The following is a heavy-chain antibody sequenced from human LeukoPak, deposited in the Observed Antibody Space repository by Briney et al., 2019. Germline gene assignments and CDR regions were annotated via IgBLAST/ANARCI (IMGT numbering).Heavy chain of an antibody. Sequence: TGGSLRLSCVASGFTFSSYWMHWVRQDPRKGLVWVSRINGDGRNINYADSVRGRFTISRDNAKNTLYLQMNTLRVEDTAVYYCARDYSDTIFGVVISYYFDYWGQGTLVTVSS. D-gene: IGHD3-3*01. CDR1: GFTFSSYW. CDR2: INGDGRNI. V-gene: IGHV3-74*01. J-gene: IGHJ4*02. CDR3: ARDYSDTIFGVVISYYFDY.